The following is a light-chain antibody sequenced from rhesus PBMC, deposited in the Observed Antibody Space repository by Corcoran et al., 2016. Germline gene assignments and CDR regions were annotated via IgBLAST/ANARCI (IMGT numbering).Light chain of an antibody. Sequence: DIQMTQSPSSLSASVGDRVTITCRASQGISRHSAWYQQKPGKAPKPLIYYASNLESGVPSRFSGSGSGTYFTFTISSLQPEDFATYYCQQYNSAPYGFGQGTKVEIK. CDR3: QQYNSAPYG. CDR2: YAS. V-gene: IGKV1-37*01. CDR1: QGISRH. J-gene: IGKJ2*01.